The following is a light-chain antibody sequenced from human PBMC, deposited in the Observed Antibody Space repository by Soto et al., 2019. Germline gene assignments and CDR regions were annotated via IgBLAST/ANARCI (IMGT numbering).Light chain of an antibody. CDR1: QGISSY. CDR3: QHYDTYPLT. CDR2: AAS. Sequence: DIQLTQSPSFLSASVGDRVTITCRASQGISSYLAWYQQKPGKAPKLLIYAASTLQSGVPSRFSGSGSGTEFTLTISSLQPDDFASYYCQHYDTYPLTFGGGTKVEIK. V-gene: IGKV1-9*01. J-gene: IGKJ4*01.